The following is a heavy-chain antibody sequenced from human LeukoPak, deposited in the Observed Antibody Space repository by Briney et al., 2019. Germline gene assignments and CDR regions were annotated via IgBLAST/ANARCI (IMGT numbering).Heavy chain of an antibody. J-gene: IGHJ3*02. Sequence: SETLSLTCSVSADSIRGFYWSWIRQPPGKELEWIGYFYYSGDTNYNPALNSRVTISVDASKNQFSLKMSSVTAADTAVYYCARSSWRGAFDIWGQGTMVTVSS. D-gene: IGHD6-13*01. CDR3: ARSSWRGAFDI. CDR2: FYYSGDT. V-gene: IGHV4-59*01. CDR1: ADSIRGFY.